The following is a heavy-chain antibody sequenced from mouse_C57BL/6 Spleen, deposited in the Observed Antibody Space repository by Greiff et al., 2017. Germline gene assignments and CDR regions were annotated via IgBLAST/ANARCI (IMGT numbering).Heavy chain of an antibody. CDR1: GYTFTSYW. CDR2: IDPSDSYT. D-gene: IGHD1-1*01. Sequence: QVQLQQPGAELVMPGASVKLSCKASGYTFTSYWMHWVKQRPGQGLEWIGEIDPSDSYTNYNQKFKGKSTLTVDKSSSTAYMQLSSLTSEDSAVYYCARSYGSSPTGFDYWTQGSTLTVSS. J-gene: IGHJ2*01. CDR3: ARSYGSSPTGFDY. V-gene: IGHV1-69*01.